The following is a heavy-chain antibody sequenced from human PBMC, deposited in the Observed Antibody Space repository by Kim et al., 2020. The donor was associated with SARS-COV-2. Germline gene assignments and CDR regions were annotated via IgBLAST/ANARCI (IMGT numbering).Heavy chain of an antibody. V-gene: IGHV3-23*01. J-gene: IGHJ4*02. CDR2: ISTTGDSR. Sequence: GGSLRLSCAASGFTFRTFALTWVRQTPGKGLEWVSAISTTGDSRYYADSVKGRFTISRDNSKNTLYLQMNSLRVEDTAVYYCAKARHGYTYWGSFDYWGQGSLVTVSS. CDR3: AKARHGYTYWGSFDY. CDR1: GFTFRTFA. D-gene: IGHD5-12*01.